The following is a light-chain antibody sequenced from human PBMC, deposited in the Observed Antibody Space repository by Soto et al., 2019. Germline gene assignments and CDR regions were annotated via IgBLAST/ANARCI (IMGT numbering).Light chain of an antibody. J-gene: IGLJ2*01. CDR2: RNN. CDR1: SSNIGSNY. Sequence: QSVLTQPPSASGTPGQRVTISCSGSSSNIGSNYVYWYQQLPGTAPKVLIYRNNHRPSGVPDRFSGSKSGTSASLAISGLRSEDEADYYCAAWDDTLSGVVFGGGTKVTVL. V-gene: IGLV1-47*01. CDR3: AAWDDTLSGVV.